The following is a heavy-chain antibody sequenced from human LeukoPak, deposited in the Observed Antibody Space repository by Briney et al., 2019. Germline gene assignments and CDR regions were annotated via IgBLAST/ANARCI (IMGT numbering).Heavy chain of an antibody. V-gene: IGHV3-21*01. CDR3: ARDRDSSSWYVGGAFDI. CDR2: ISSSSSYI. Sequence: GGSLRLSCAASGFTFSSYSMNWVRQAPGKGLEWVSSISSSSSYIYYADSVKGRFTISRDNAKNSLYLQMNSLRAEDTAVYYCARDRDSSSWYVGGAFDIWGRGTMVTVSS. CDR1: GFTFSSYS. D-gene: IGHD6-13*01. J-gene: IGHJ3*02.